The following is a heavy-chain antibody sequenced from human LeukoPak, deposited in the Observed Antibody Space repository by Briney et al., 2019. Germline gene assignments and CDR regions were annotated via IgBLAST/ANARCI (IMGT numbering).Heavy chain of an antibody. CDR2: IYYSGST. CDR1: GVSISTTSYC. J-gene: IGHJ4*02. D-gene: IGHD6-19*01. CDR3: ARTLYSSGWYRYFDY. Sequence: SETRSLTCTVSGVSISTTSYCWGWIRQPPGGGLEWIGSIYYSGSTSYNPSLKSPVTISVDTSKSQFSLKLTSVTAADTAVYYCARTLYSSGWYRYFDYWGQGTLVTVSS. V-gene: IGHV4-39*01.